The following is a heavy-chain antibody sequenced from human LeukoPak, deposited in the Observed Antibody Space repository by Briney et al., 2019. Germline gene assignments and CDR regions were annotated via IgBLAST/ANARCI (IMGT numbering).Heavy chain of an antibody. V-gene: IGHV3-21*01. J-gene: IGHJ4*02. D-gene: IGHD5-18*01. Sequence: GGSLRLSCAVSGFTFSSNSMNWVRQAPGKGLEWVSSISSSSSYIYYADSVKGRFTISRDNAKNSLYLQTNSLRAEDTAVYYCARDGGYSYGYSFDYWGQGTLVTVSS. CDR1: GFTFSSNS. CDR2: ISSSSSYI. CDR3: ARDGGYSYGYSFDY.